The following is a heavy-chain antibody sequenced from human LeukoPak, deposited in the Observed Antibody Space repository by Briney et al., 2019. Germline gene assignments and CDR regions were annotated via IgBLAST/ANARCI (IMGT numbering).Heavy chain of an antibody. J-gene: IGHJ3*02. CDR1: GGSFSGYY. V-gene: IGHV4-34*01. D-gene: IGHD2-21*02. Sequence: SETLSLTCAVYGGSFSGYYWSWIRQPPGKGLEWIGEINHSGSTSYNPSLKSRVTISVDTSKNQFSLKLSSVTAADTAVYYCARGLNIVVVTAIKIAFDIWGQGTMVTVSS. CDR3: ARGLNIVVVTAIKIAFDI. CDR2: INHSGST.